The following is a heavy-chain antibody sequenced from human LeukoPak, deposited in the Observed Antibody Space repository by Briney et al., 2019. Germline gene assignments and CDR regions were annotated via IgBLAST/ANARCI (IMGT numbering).Heavy chain of an antibody. CDR3: ARRILYGDYFYFDY. D-gene: IGHD4-17*01. Sequence: GESLKISCKGSGYSFSSHWITWVRQMPGKGLEWMGRIDPSDSYINYNPSFQGHVTISADKSISTAYLQWSSLRASDTAMYYCARRILYGDYFYFDYWGQGTLVTAS. V-gene: IGHV5-10-1*01. CDR1: GYSFSSHW. J-gene: IGHJ4*02. CDR2: IDPSDSYI.